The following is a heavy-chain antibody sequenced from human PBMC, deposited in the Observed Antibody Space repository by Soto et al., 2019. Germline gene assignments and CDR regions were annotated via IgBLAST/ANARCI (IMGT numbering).Heavy chain of an antibody. Sequence: PGGSLRLSCAASGFTVSSNYMSWVRQAPGKGREWLGRIGSRGETYATTYAASVKGRFTMSRGDSKKPANLQNNSPESHDTGGDYCSRDDSYWLLSWGRGTLFTASS. J-gene: IGHJ4*02. V-gene: IGHV3-73*01. CDR2: IGSRGETYAT. CDR1: GFTVSSNY. CDR3: SRDDSYWLLS. D-gene: IGHD3-9*01.